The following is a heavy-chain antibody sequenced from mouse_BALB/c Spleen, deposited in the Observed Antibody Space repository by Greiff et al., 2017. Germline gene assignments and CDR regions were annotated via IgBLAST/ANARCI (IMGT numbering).Heavy chain of an antibody. V-gene: IGHV1-31*01. CDR1: GYSFTGYY. CDR3: ARWDEDYCMDY. D-gene: IGHD4-1*01. J-gene: IGHJ4*01. CDR2: INPYNGAT. Sequence: VQLQQSGPELVKPGASVKLSCKASGYSFTGYYMHWVKQSHVKSLEWIGRINPYNGATSYNQNFKDKASLTVDKSSSTAYMELHSLTSEDSAVYYCARWDEDYCMDYWGQGTPVTVSS.